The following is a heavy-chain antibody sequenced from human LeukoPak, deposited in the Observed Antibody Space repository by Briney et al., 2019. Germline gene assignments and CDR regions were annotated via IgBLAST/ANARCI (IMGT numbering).Heavy chain of an antibody. D-gene: IGHD2-2*01. V-gene: IGHV3-73*01. J-gene: IGHJ3*02. CDR3: TSAYCSSTSCYWGDAFDI. Sequence: GGSLRLSCAASGFTFSGSAMHWVRQASGKGLEWVGRIRSKANSYATAYAASVKGRFTISRDDSKNTAYLQMNSLKTEDTAVYYCTSAYCSSTSCYWGDAFDIWGQGTMVTVSS. CDR1: GFTFSGSA. CDR2: IRSKANSYAT.